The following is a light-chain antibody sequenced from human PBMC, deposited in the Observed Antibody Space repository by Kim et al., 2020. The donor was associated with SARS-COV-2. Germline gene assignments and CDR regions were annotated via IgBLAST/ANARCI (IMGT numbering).Light chain of an antibody. CDR2: GAS. J-gene: IGKJ2*01. CDR1: QSVSSN. V-gene: IGKV3-15*01. CDR3: HQYNNWPYT. Sequence: SVSPGERATPSCRASQSVSSNLVWYQQKPGQAPRLLIYGASTRATGIPARFSGSGSGTEFTLTISSLQSEDFAVYYCHQYNNWPYTFGQGTKLEI.